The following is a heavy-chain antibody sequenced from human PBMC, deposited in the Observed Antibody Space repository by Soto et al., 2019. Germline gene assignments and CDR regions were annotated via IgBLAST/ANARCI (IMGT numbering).Heavy chain of an antibody. CDR3: AKCPPGYSSSWYTLSS. V-gene: IGHV3-23*01. CDR1: GFTFSSYA. CDR2: ISGSGGST. Sequence: GGSLRLSCAASGFTFSSYAMSWVRQAPGKGLEWVSAISGSGGSTYYADSVKGRFTISRDNSKNTLYLQMNSLRAEDTAVYYCAKCPPGYSSSWYTLSSWGQGTLVTVSS. J-gene: IGHJ4*02. D-gene: IGHD6-13*01.